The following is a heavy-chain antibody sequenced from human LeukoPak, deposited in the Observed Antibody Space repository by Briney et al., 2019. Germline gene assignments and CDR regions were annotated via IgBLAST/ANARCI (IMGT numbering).Heavy chain of an antibody. Sequence: SETLSLTCTVSGGSISSSSYYWGWIRQPPGKGLEWIGSIYYSGSTYYNPSLKSRVTISVDTPKNQFSLKLSSVTAADTAVYYCAGDADTINWFFFWGQGTLVTVSS. CDR3: AGDADTINWFFF. V-gene: IGHV4-39*07. J-gene: IGHJ5*01. CDR2: IYYSGST. CDR1: GGSISSSSYY. D-gene: IGHD2-2*01.